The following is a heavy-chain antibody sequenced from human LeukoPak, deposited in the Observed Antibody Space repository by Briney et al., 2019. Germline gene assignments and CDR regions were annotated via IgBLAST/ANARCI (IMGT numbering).Heavy chain of an antibody. CDR1: GGSFSGYY. J-gene: IGHJ5*02. D-gene: IGHD1-26*01. Sequence: SETLSLTCAVYGGSFSGYYWSWIRQSPGKGLEWIAEINHSGSTYYNPSFKSRVTISVDRSKNQFSLKLSSVTAADTAVYYCARDLTGSYYPHWFDPWGQGTLVTVSS. CDR2: INHSGST. CDR3: ARDLTGSYYPHWFDP. V-gene: IGHV4-34*01.